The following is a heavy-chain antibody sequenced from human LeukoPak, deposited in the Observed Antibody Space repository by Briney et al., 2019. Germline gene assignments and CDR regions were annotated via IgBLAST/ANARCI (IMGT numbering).Heavy chain of an antibody. CDR3: ARDSGRYDTDNNFDY. V-gene: IGHV1-2*02. Sequence: GASVKVSCKASGYTFTGYYMHWVRQAPGQGLEWMGWINPNSGGTNYAQKFQGRVTMTRDTSISTAYMALSRLRSDDTAVYYCARDSGRYDTDNNFDYWGQGTLVTVSS. CDR2: INPNSGGT. D-gene: IGHD1-26*01. J-gene: IGHJ4*02. CDR1: GYTFTGYY.